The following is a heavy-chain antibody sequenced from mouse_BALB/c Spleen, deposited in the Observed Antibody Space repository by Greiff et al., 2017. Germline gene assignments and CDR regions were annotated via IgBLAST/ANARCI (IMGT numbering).Heavy chain of an antibody. V-gene: IGHV2-9-2*01. Sequence: VKLMESGPGLVAPSQSLSITCTVSGFSLTSYDISWIRQPPGKGLEWLGVIWTGGGTNYNSAFMSRLSISKDNSKSQVFLKMNSLQTDDTAIYYCVRGGNYWFAYWGQGTLVTVSA. D-gene: IGHD2-1*01. CDR1: GFSLTSYD. J-gene: IGHJ3*01. CDR2: IWTGGGT. CDR3: VRGGNYWFAY.